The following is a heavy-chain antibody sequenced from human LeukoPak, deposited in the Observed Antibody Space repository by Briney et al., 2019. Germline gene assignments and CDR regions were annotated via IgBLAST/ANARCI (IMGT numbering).Heavy chain of an antibody. CDR2: IYYSGIT. V-gene: IGHV4-39*01. CDR3: ARSDYYDYRQIDI. CDR1: GDSIITSSYY. Sequence: SETLSLTCTVSGDSIITSSYYWGWIRQPPGKGLGWLGSIYYSGITHYNPSLKRRVTIYVDTSRNQFSLHLYSVTAADTDVFYCARSDYYDYRQIDIWGQGTLVTVSS. D-gene: IGHD3-22*01. J-gene: IGHJ4*02.